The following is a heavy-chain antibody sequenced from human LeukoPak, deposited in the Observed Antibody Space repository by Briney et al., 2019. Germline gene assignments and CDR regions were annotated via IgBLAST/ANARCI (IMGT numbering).Heavy chain of an antibody. V-gene: IGHV3-53*04. D-gene: IGHD3-10*01. CDR2: IYAGGST. CDR1: GFTVSSNY. CDR3: ATAGSSELLWDYAMDV. J-gene: IGHJ6*02. Sequence: HPGGSLRLSRAASGFTVSSNYMSWVRQAPGKGLEWVSLIYAGGSTYYADAVKGRFTISRHNSKNTLHLQMNGLRVEDTAVYYCATAGSSELLWDYAMDVWGQGTTVTVSS.